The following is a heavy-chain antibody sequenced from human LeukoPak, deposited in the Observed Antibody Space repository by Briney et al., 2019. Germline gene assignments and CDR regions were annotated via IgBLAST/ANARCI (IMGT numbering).Heavy chain of an antibody. V-gene: IGHV3-30-3*01. CDR2: ISYDGSNK. CDR3: ATDSSSGYYFDY. D-gene: IGHD3-22*01. CDR1: GFTFDNYA. Sequence: GGSLGLSCAASGFTFDNYAMSWVRQAPGKGLEWVAVISYDGSNKYYADSVKGRFTISRDNSKNTLYLQMNSLRAEDTAVYYCATDSSSGYYFDYWGQGTLVTVSS. J-gene: IGHJ4*02.